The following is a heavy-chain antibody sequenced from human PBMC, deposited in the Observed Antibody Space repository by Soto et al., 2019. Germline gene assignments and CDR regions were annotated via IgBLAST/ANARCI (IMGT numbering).Heavy chain of an antibody. CDR1: GGSISSYY. D-gene: IGHD6-13*01. V-gene: IGHV4-59*01. CDR2: IYYSGST. Sequence: PSETLSLTCTVSGGSISSYYWSWIRQPPGKGLEWIGYIYYSGSTNYNPSLKSRVTISVDTSENQFSLKLSSVTAADTAVYYCASSNIAATGFYYYGMDVWGRGTTVTVSS. J-gene: IGHJ6*02. CDR3: ASSNIAATGFYYYGMDV.